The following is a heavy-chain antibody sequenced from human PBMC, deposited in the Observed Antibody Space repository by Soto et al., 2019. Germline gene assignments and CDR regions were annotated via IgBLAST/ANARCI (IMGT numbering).Heavy chain of an antibody. V-gene: IGHV3-23*01. CDR2: VTGSGSAT. CDR3: ARGILPTVSYFEY. CDR1: GFTFSSYT. J-gene: IGHJ4*02. D-gene: IGHD2-2*01. Sequence: GGSLRLSCVASGFTFSSYTMTWVRQAPGKGLEWVSSVTGSGSATYYADSVKGRFTISRDNSKYTLYVQMNSLRAEDTALYYCARGILPTVSYFEYWGQGTLVTVSS.